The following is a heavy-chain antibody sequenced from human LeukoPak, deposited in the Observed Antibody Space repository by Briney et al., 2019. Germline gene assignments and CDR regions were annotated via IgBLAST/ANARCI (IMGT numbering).Heavy chain of an antibody. V-gene: IGHV4-34*01. Sequence: PSETLSLTCAVYGGSFSGYYWSWIRQPPGKGLEWIGEINHSGSTNYNPSLKSRATISVDTSKNQFSLKLSSVTAADTAVYYCARGGKRGYCSGGSCYRSYYYYGMDVWGQGTTVTVSS. CDR2: INHSGST. J-gene: IGHJ6*02. CDR3: ARGGKRGYCSGGSCYRSYYYYGMDV. D-gene: IGHD2-15*01. CDR1: GGSFSGYY.